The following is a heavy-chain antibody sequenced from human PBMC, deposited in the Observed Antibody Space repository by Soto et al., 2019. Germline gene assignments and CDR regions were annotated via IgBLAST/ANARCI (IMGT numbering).Heavy chain of an antibody. CDR2: IYSGGST. Sequence: GGSLRLSCAASGFTVSSNYMSWVRQAPGKGLEWVSVIYSGGSTYYADSVKGRFTISRDNSKKTLHLQMNSLRAEDTAVYYCARVTFSTPVVDVWGQGTTVTVSS. D-gene: IGHD2-2*01. CDR3: ARVTFSTPVVDV. CDR1: GFTVSSNY. J-gene: IGHJ6*02. V-gene: IGHV3-53*01.